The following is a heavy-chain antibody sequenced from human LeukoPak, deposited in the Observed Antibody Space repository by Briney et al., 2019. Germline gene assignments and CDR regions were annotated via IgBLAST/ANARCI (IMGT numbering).Heavy chain of an antibody. J-gene: IGHJ4*02. CDR2: IYYSGST. Sequence: GSLRLSCAASGFTFSSYSMNWVRQPPGKGLEWIGYIYYSGSTNYNPSLKSRVTISVDTSKNQFSLKLSSVTAADTAVYYCARSIMTTVVPYYFDYWGQGTLVTVSS. CDR1: GFTFSSYS. D-gene: IGHD4-23*01. V-gene: IGHV4-59*01. CDR3: ARSIMTTVVPYYFDY.